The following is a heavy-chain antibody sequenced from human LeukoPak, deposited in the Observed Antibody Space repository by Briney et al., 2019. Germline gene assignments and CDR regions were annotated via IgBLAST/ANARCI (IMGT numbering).Heavy chain of an antibody. D-gene: IGHD6-6*01. CDR3: AKVNSAIIAARDYFDY. V-gene: IGHV3-9*01. CDR1: GFTFDDYA. J-gene: IGHJ4*02. Sequence: GRSLRLSCAASGFTFDDYAMHWVRQAPGKGLEWVSGISWNSGSIGYADSVKGRFTISRDNAKNSLYLQMNSLRAEDTALYYCAKVNSAIIAARDYFDYWSQGTLVTVSS. CDR2: ISWNSGSI.